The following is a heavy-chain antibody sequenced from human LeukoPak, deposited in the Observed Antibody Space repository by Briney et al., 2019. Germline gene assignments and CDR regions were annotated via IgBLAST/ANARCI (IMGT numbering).Heavy chain of an antibody. CDR3: ARAGEDIVVVPAAIPPDY. V-gene: IGHV3-11*01. CDR1: GFTFSDYY. D-gene: IGHD2-2*01. Sequence: GGSLRLSCAASGFTFSDYYMSWIRQAPGKGLEWVSYISNSGSTIYYADSVKGRFTISRDNAKNSLYLQMNSLRAEDTAVYYCARAGEDIVVVPAAIPPDYWGQGTLVTVSS. J-gene: IGHJ4*02. CDR2: ISNSGSTI.